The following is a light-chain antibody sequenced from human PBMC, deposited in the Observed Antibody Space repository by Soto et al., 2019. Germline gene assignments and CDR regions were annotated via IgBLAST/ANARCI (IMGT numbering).Light chain of an antibody. CDR2: LEGSGSY. V-gene: IGLV4-60*02. CDR3: ETWDINTPVV. CDR1: RGHSSYI. J-gene: IGLJ2*01. Sequence: QPVLTQSSSASASLGSSVKLTCTLSRGHSSYIIAWHQQQPGKAPRYLMKLEGSGSYNKGSGVPDRFSGSSSGADRYLTISNLQFEDEADYYCETWDINTPVVFGGGTKLTVL.